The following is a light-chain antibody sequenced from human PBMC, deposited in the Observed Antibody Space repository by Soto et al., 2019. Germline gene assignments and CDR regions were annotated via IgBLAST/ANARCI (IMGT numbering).Light chain of an antibody. CDR3: GSYASSSTLYV. J-gene: IGLJ1*01. Sequence: QSVLTQPASVSGSPGQSITISCTGTSSDVGGYNYVSWYQQHSGKAPKLMIYDVSNRSSGVSNRFSGSKSGNTASLTISGLQAEDEADYYCGSYASSSTLYVFGTGTKLTVL. CDR1: SSDVGGYNY. V-gene: IGLV2-14*01. CDR2: DVS.